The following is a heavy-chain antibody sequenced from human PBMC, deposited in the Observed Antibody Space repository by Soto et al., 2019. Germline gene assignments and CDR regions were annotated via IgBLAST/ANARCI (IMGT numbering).Heavy chain of an antibody. D-gene: IGHD2-21*02. Sequence: PSETQVLTRNVYGGSISSSSSYWGRIRQNLWKGWEWIVSICYGGSFYYSPTLKRRVTISVATSKNRFPRNLNSVIAADTAVYYCTRQRTTVVTHAYFDLWGQGALVTVSS. CDR1: GGSISSSSSY. CDR3: TRQRTTVVTHAYFDL. CDR2: ICYGGSF. V-gene: IGHV4-39*01. J-gene: IGHJ4*02.